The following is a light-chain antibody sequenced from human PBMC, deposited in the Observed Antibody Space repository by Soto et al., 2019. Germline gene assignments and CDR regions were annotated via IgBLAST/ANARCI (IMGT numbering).Light chain of an antibody. Sequence: QPALTQPASVSGSPGQSITISCTGTSSDVGGYNYVSWYQQHPGKAPKLMIYDVSNRPSGVSNRFSGSKSGNTDSLTISGLQAEDEGDYYCSSYTSSSTPYVFGTGTKLT. J-gene: IGLJ1*01. V-gene: IGLV2-14*01. CDR1: SSDVGGYNY. CDR2: DVS. CDR3: SSYTSSSTPYV.